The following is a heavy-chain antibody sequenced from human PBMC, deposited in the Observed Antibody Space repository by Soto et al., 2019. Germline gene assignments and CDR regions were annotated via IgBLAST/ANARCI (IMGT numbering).Heavy chain of an antibody. Sequence: QVQLVESGGGVVQPGGSLRLSCAASGFTFRSCGMHWVRQAPGKGLEWVAVISYDGSNKYYADSVEGRFTISRGNSKNTLYLQTNSLRAEDTAVYYCVKDYSSSWFYFDYWGQGTLVTVSS. CDR1: GFTFRSCG. CDR3: VKDYSSSWFYFDY. D-gene: IGHD6-13*01. V-gene: IGHV3-30*18. J-gene: IGHJ4*02. CDR2: ISYDGSNK.